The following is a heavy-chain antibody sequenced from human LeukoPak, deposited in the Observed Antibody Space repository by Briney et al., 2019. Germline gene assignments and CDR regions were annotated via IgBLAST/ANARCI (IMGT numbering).Heavy chain of an antibody. CDR3: TTIDFWSVDY. V-gene: IGHV3-15*01. Sequence: GGSLRLSCAASGFSFSGYGMSWVRQAPGKGLEWVGRIKSKTDGGTTDYAAPVKGRFTISRDDSKNTLYLQMNSLKTEDTAVYYCTTIDFWSVDYWGQGTLVTVSS. CDR1: GFSFSGYG. J-gene: IGHJ4*02. D-gene: IGHD3-3*01. CDR2: IKSKTDGGTT.